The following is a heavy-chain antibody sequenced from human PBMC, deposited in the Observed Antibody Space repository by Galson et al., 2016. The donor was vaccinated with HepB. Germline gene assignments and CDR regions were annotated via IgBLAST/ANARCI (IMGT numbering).Heavy chain of an antibody. V-gene: IGHV3-23*01. D-gene: IGHD3-3*02. CDR3: AKGSPIRNYFDY. J-gene: IGHJ4*02. CDR2: ISRSGGST. CDR1: GFTFSSYA. Sequence: SLRLSCAASGFTFSSYAMSWVRQAPGKGLEWVSTISRSGGSTYYADSVKGRFTISRDNSKNTLYVQMNSLRAEDTAVYYCAKGSPIRNYFDYWGQGTLVTVSS.